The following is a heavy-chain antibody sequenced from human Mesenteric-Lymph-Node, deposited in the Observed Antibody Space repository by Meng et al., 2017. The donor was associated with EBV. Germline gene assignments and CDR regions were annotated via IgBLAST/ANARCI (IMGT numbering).Heavy chain of an antibody. CDR3: ARGGGVLTPLDY. CDR1: GDSFSGYF. CDR2: INHSGGT. V-gene: IGHV4-34*02. Sequence: QVQCQHWGAGLLKPSETLSPTGAVYGDSFSGYFWSWIRQPPGKGLEWIGEINHSGGTNYNPSLESRVTISVDASKNQFSLKLRSVTAADTAVHYCARGGGVLTPLDYWGQGGLVTVSS. J-gene: IGHJ4*02. D-gene: IGHD4-23*01.